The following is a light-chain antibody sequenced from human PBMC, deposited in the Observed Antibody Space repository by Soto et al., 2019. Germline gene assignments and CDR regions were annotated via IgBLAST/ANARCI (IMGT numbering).Light chain of an antibody. Sequence: QSVLTRPPSVSGAPGQRVTISCTGSSSNIGAGYDVHWYQQLPGTAPKLLIYGNSNRPSGVPDRFSGSKSGTSAPLARTGLQPEDEADYHCQSYDSSLSGFYVFGSGTKVTVL. CDR3: QSYDSSLSGFYV. V-gene: IGLV1-40*01. J-gene: IGLJ1*01. CDR1: SSNIGAGYD. CDR2: GNS.